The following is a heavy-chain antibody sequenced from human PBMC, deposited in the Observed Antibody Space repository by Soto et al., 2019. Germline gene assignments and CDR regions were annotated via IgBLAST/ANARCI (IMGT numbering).Heavy chain of an antibody. CDR2: IYYSGET. CDR3: ARHGSF. J-gene: IGHJ6*01. V-gene: IGHV4-39*01. CDR1: ELYISATTYY. Sequence: SETLSLGCILYELYISATTYYWGWTRQTPAKGLEWIGTIYYSGETFYDPSLKSRVTISIDTSKNHFSLDLTSVTAADTAIYYCARHGSFWGRGAMFTVSS.